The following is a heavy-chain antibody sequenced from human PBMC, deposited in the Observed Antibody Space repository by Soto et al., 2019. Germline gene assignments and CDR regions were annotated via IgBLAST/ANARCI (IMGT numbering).Heavy chain of an antibody. CDR1: GGSISSGGYS. Sequence: PSETLSLTCAVSGGSISSGGYSWSWIRQPPGKGLEWIGYIYHSGSTYYNPSLKSRVTISVDRSKNQFSLKLSSVTAADTAVYYCARTLIVLVPAAMSGWFDPWGQGTLVTVSS. J-gene: IGHJ5*02. V-gene: IGHV4-30-2*01. CDR2: IYHSGST. CDR3: ARTLIVLVPAAMSGWFDP. D-gene: IGHD2-2*01.